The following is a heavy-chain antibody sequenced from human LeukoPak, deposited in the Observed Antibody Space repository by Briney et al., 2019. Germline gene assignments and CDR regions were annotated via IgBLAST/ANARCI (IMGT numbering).Heavy chain of an antibody. V-gene: IGHV4-4*07. D-gene: IGHD6-13*01. J-gene: IGHJ4*02. CDR3: ARVTHSSSWYGRGVIDY. CDR2: IYTSGST. CDR1: GSSISSYY. Sequence: PSETLSLTCTVSGSSISSYYWSWIRQPAGKGLEWIGRIYTSGSTNYNPSLKSRVTISVDKSKNQFSLKLSSVTAADTAVYYCARVTHSSSWYGRGVIDYWGQGTLVTVSS.